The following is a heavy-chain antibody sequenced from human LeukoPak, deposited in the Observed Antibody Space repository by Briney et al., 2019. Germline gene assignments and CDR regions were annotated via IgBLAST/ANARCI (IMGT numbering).Heavy chain of an antibody. V-gene: IGHV4-59*08. CDR1: GGSIGSGY. Sequence: SETLSLTCTVSGGSIGSGYWTWIRQPPGKGLEYIGYIYYTGGTNYNPSLKSRVTISVDTSKNQFSLKLSSVTAADTAVYFCAKYGNSGWVIDNWGQGTLVTVS. J-gene: IGHJ4*02. CDR2: IYYTGGT. D-gene: IGHD6-19*01. CDR3: AKYGNSGWVIDN.